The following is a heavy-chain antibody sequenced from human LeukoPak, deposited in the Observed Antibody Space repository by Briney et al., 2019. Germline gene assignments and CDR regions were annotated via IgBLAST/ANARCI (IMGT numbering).Heavy chain of an antibody. J-gene: IGHJ4*02. CDR2: ISYDGSNK. CDR3: AKDGGLWVSAHWGDS. D-gene: IGHD7-27*01. Sequence: GGSLRLSCAASGFTFSSYAMHWVRQAPGKGLEWVAVISYDGSNKYYADSVKGRFTVSRDNSKNTLFLRMNSLRAEDTAVYYCAKDGGLWVSAHWGDSWGRGTLVTVSS. CDR1: GFTFSSYA. V-gene: IGHV3-30*04.